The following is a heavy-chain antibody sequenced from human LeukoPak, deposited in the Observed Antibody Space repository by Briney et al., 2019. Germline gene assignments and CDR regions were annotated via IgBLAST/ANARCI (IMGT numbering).Heavy chain of an antibody. CDR1: GFTFSIYS. Sequence: GGSLRLSCAASGFTFSIYSMDWVRQAPGKGLEWVSYISSSGSTIYYADSVKGRFTISRDNAKNSLYLQMNSLRAEDTAVYYCARERRSWFGEFFTRGAFDIWGQGTMVTVSS. CDR2: ISSSGSTI. D-gene: IGHD3-10*01. CDR3: ARERRSWFGEFFTRGAFDI. V-gene: IGHV3-48*04. J-gene: IGHJ3*02.